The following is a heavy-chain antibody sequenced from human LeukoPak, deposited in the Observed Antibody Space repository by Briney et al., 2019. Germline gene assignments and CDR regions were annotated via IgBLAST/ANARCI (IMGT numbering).Heavy chain of an antibody. V-gene: IGHV3-7*01. Sequence: GGSLRLSCAASGFTFSNYWVSWVRQAPGKGLEWVANIKQDGSDKYYVDSVKGRFTVSRDNAKNSLWLQMNNLRAEDTAMYYCATNRYFDNWGQGTLVTVSS. J-gene: IGHJ4*02. CDR1: GFTFSNYW. CDR3: ATNRYFDN. CDR2: IKQDGSDK. D-gene: IGHD2-8*01.